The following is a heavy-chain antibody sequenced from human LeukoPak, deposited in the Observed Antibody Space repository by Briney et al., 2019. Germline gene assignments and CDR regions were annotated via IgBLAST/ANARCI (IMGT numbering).Heavy chain of an antibody. D-gene: IGHD6-6*01. J-gene: IGHJ6*02. CDR3: AKGWSYSSSSSYYYYGMDV. V-gene: IGHV3-48*01. CDR1: GFTFSDYS. Sequence: SGGSLRLSCAASGFTFSDYSMNWVRQAPGKGLEWISYIGGRGDGISYADSVKGRFIVSRDNAKNSLLLQMNSLRAEDTAVYYCAKGWSYSSSSSYYYYGMDVWGQGTTVTVSS. CDR2: IGGRGDGI.